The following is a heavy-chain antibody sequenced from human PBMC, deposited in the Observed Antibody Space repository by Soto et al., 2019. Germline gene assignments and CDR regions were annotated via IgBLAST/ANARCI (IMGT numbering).Heavy chain of an antibody. CDR2: MNPNSGNT. Sequence: QVQLVQSGAEVKKPGASVKVSCKASGYTFTSYDINWVRQATGQGLEWMGWMNPNSGNTGYAQKFQGRVTMTRNTSXXTAYMELSSLRSEDTAVYYCARGRTDYGGNLRPFYWGPGTLVTVSS. D-gene: IGHD4-17*01. CDR1: GYTFTSYD. CDR3: ARGRTDYGGNLRPFY. J-gene: IGHJ4*02. V-gene: IGHV1-8*01.